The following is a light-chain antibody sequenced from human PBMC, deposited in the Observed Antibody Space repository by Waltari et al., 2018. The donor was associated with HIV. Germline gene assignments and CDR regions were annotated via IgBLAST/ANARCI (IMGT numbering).Light chain of an antibody. V-gene: IGKV1-5*03. Sequence: DIQMTQAHPTLSASIGDRVTIPCRASQSISSWLAWYQQKPGKAPKLLIYKASSLESGVPSRFSGSGSGTEFTLTISSLQPDDFATYYCQQYNSYPVTFGQGTKLEIK. CDR2: KAS. CDR3: QQYNSYPVT. CDR1: QSISSW. J-gene: IGKJ2*01.